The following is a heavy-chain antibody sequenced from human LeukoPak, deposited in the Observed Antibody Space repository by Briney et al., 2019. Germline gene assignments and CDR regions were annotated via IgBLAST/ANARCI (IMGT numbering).Heavy chain of an antibody. CDR3: ARDRDGSSWYGEYYYYYMDV. CDR2: INWNGGST. J-gene: IGHJ6*03. Sequence: GGSLRLSCAASGFTFDDYGMSWVRQVPGKGLEWVSGINWNGGSTGYADSVKGRFTISRDNAKNSLYLQMNSLRAEDTAVYYCARDRDGSSWYGEYYYYYMDVWGKGTTVTVSS. D-gene: IGHD6-13*01. V-gene: IGHV3-20*04. CDR1: GFTFDDYG.